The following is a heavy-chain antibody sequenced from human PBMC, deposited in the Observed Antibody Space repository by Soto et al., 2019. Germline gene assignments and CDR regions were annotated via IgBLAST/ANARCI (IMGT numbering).Heavy chain of an antibody. V-gene: IGHV3-30-3*01. D-gene: IGHD1-1*01. CDR1: GFTFSDFA. Sequence: WGSLRLSCSASGFTFSDFAIHWVRQAPGKGLEWVAVISYDGNTKYYADSVRGRFTVSRANSKNTLFLQVNSLTTDDTAIYYCERGPTRMDVWGQGTTVTVSS. CDR3: ERGPTRMDV. J-gene: IGHJ6*01. CDR2: ISYDGNTK.